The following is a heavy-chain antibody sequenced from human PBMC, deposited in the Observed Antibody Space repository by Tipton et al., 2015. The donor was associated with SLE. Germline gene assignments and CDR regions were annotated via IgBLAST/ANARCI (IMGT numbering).Heavy chain of an antibody. V-gene: IGHV1-69*05. CDR2: IIPIFGTA. CDR1: GGTFSSYA. CDR3: AVVPAAINACDI. Sequence: QSGAEVKKPGSSVKVSCKASGGTFSSYAISWVRQAPGQGLEWMGGIIPIFGTANYAQKFQGRVTITTDESTSTAYVELSSLRSEDTAVYYCAVVPAAINACDIWGQGTMVTVSS. J-gene: IGHJ3*02. D-gene: IGHD2-2*02.